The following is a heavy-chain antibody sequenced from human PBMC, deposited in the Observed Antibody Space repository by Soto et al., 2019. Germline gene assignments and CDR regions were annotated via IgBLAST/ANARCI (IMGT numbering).Heavy chain of an antibody. D-gene: IGHD6-19*01. CDR2: ISYDGSNK. Sequence: LRLSCAASGFTFSSYGMHWVRQAPGKGLEWVAVISYDGSNKYYADSVKGRFTISGDNSKNTLYLQMNSLRAEDTAVYYCAKVSAVAGTCFDYWGQGTLVTVSS. V-gene: IGHV3-30*18. J-gene: IGHJ4*02. CDR1: GFTFSSYG. CDR3: AKVSAVAGTCFDY.